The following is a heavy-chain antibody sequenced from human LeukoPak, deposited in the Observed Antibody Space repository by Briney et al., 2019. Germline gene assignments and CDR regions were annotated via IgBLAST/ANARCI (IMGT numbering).Heavy chain of an antibody. J-gene: IGHJ6*03. CDR1: GVTFSSYA. Sequence: ASVKVSCKASGVTFSSYAISWVRQAPGQGLEWMGRIIPIFGTANYAQKFQGRVTITTDESTSTAYMELSSLRSEDTAVYYCARGMGAPYYYYYYMDVWGKGTTVTVSS. V-gene: IGHV1-69*05. CDR3: ARGMGAPYYYYYYMDV. CDR2: IIPIFGTA. D-gene: IGHD1-26*01.